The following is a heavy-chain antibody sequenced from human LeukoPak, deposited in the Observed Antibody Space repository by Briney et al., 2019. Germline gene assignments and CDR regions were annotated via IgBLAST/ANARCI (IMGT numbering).Heavy chain of an antibody. CDR2: ISGSGGST. Sequence: GGSLRLSCAASGFTFSSYAMSWVRQAPGKGPEWVSAISGSGGSTYYADSVKGRFTISRDNSKNTLYLQMNSLRAEDTAVYYCAKNSQAYDFWSGEGFDYWGQGTLVTVSS. V-gene: IGHV3-23*01. D-gene: IGHD3-3*01. J-gene: IGHJ4*02. CDR1: GFTFSSYA. CDR3: AKNSQAYDFWSGEGFDY.